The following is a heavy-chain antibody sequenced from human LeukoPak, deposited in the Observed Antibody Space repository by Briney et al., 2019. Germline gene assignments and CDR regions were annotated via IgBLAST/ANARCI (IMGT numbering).Heavy chain of an antibody. CDR3: ATGIVGATTGNY. Sequence: PGGSLRLSCAASGFTVSSNYMSWVRQAPGKGLEWVSVIYSGGSTYYADSVKGRFTISRDNSKNTLYLQMNSLRSEDTAVYYCATGIVGATTGNYWGQGTLVTVSS. J-gene: IGHJ4*02. CDR1: GFTVSSNY. V-gene: IGHV3-53*05. D-gene: IGHD1-26*01. CDR2: IYSGGST.